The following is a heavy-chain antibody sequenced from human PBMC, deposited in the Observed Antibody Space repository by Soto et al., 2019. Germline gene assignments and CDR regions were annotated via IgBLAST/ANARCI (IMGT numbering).Heavy chain of an antibody. D-gene: IGHD1-26*01. V-gene: IGHV3-48*02. Sequence: EVQLVESGGGLVQPGGSLRLSCAASGFTFRTYSMNWVRQAPGKGLEWVSYITSSSDTIYYGDSVQGRFTSSRDNARNSLYLQVNSLRDEDTAVYYSARVPSSGSHRSYYYYGIDVWGQGTTVTVSS. CDR3: ARVPSSGSHRSYYYYGIDV. CDR1: GFTFRTYS. J-gene: IGHJ6*02. CDR2: ITSSSDTI.